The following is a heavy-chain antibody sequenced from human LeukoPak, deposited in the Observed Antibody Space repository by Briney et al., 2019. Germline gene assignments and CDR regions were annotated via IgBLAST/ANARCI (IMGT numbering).Heavy chain of an antibody. CDR3: ARDPSAAAGTITDH. J-gene: IGHJ4*02. D-gene: IGHD6-13*01. Sequence: GGSLRLSCAASGFTFSSYSMNCVRQAPGKGLEWVSYFISSSSNIYYADSVKGRFTISRDNAKNSLYLQMNSLRAEDTAVYYCARDPSAAAGTITDHWGQGTLVTVSS. V-gene: IGHV3-48*04. CDR2: FISSSSNI. CDR1: GFTFSSYS.